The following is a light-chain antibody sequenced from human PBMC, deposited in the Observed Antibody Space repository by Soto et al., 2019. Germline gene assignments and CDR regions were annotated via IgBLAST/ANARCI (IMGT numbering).Light chain of an antibody. J-gene: IGLJ2*01. Sequence: QSVLTQPASVSGSPGQSITISCTGTSSDVGGYKHVSWYQHHPGKAPKLMIYEVSNRPSGVSNRFSGSKSGYTASLTISGLRSEDEADYYCAAWDDRLSGLVFGRGTKLTVL. V-gene: IGLV2-14*01. CDR2: EVS. CDR1: SSDVGGYKH. CDR3: AAWDDRLSGLV.